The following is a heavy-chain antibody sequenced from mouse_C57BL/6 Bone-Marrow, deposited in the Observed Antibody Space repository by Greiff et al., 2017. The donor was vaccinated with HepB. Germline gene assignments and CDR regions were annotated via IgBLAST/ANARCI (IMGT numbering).Heavy chain of an antibody. CDR2: ISYDGSN. D-gene: IGHD1-1*01. J-gene: IGHJ3*01. V-gene: IGHV3-6*01. CDR1: GYSITSGYY. Sequence: EVQRVESGPGLVKPSQSLSLTCSVTGYSITSGYYWNWIRQFPGNKLEWMGYISYDGSNNYNPSLKNRISITRDTSKNQFFLKLNSVTTEDTATYYCARGGDTTVVSWGQGTLVTVSA. CDR3: ARGGDTTVVS.